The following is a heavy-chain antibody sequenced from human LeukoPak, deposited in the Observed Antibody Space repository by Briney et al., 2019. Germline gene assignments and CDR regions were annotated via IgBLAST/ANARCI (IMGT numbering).Heavy chain of an antibody. CDR3: ARDSLTIFGVVISTDAFDI. J-gene: IGHJ3*02. Sequence: SETLSLTCTVSGGSISSYYWSWIRQPAGKGLEWIGRIYTSGSTNYNPSLKSRVTMSVDTSKNQFSLKLSSVTAADTAVHYCARDSLTIFGVVISTDAFDIWGQGTMVTVSS. V-gene: IGHV4-4*07. CDR2: IYTSGST. D-gene: IGHD3-3*01. CDR1: GGSISSYY.